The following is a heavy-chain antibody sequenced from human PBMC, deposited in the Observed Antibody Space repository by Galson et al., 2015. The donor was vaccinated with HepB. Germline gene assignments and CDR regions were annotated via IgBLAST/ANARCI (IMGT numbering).Heavy chain of an antibody. D-gene: IGHD5-18*01. Sequence: SVKASCKASGGTFSSYFITWVRQAPGQGLEWMGGIIPLSGTTNYAQKFQGRVTITADKSTSTAYMELSSLTSEDTAVYYCARGGYTFGYLGPYGLDVWGQGTTVTVSS. V-gene: IGHV1-69*06. CDR2: IIPLSGTT. J-gene: IGHJ6*02. CDR3: ARGGYTFGYLGPYGLDV. CDR1: GGTFSSYF.